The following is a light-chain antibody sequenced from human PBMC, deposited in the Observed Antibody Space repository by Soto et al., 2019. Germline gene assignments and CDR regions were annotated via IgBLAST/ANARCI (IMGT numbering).Light chain of an antibody. V-gene: IGKV3-20*01. CDR1: QTVSNNY. CDR3: QQYAGPPTT. Sequence: EIVFTQSPFTLCLSPFYISTLSFMSMQTVSNNYLAWCQQKPGQAPRVIMYGASRRATGIPDRFSGGGSGTDFTLTISRLEPEDFAVYFCQQYAGPPTTFGQGTRLEIK. J-gene: IGKJ5*01. CDR2: GAS.